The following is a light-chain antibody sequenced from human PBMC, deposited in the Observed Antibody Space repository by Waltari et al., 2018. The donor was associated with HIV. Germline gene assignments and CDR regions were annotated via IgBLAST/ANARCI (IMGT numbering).Light chain of an antibody. CDR1: SSDVGSYNL. Sequence: QSALTQSASVSGSPGQSITISCPGTSSDVGSYNLVSWYQQHPGKAPKVMIYEVSKRPSGVSNRFSGSKSGNTASLTISGLLAEDEADYYCCSYAGSSTFWVFGGGTKLTVL. CDR3: CSYAGSSTFWV. CDR2: EVS. J-gene: IGLJ3*02. V-gene: IGLV2-23*02.